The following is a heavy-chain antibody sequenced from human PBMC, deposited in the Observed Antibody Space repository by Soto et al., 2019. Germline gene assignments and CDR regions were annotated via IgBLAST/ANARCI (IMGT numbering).Heavy chain of an antibody. CDR1: GFTFNTYW. J-gene: IGHJ4*02. CDR2: LNSDGSFT. CDR3: TRGIYDYGDYAGFDF. V-gene: IGHV3-74*01. Sequence: EVQLVESGGGLVQPGGSLRLSCAASGFTFNTYWMQWVRQGPGKGPEWVSRLNSDGSFTSYADSVKGRFTVSRDNAQNTVYLQMNSLIVEDTAVYYCTRGIYDYGDYAGFDFWGQGTLVTVSS. D-gene: IGHD4-17*01.